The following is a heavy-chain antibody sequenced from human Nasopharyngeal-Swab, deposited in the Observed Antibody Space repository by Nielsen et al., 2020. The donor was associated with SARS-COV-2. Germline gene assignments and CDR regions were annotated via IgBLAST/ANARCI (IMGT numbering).Heavy chain of an antibody. D-gene: IGHD2-21*01. J-gene: IGHJ6*02. V-gene: IGHV3-33*01. CDR2: IWYAGSNK. Sequence: GESLKISCAASGFTFSSYGMHWVRQAPGKGLEWVAVIWYAGSNKYYADSVKGRFTISRDNSKNTLYLQMNSLRAEDTAVYYCARDLRAGSLWRDLTRYYYYGMDVWGQGTTVTVSS. CDR1: GFTFSSYG. CDR3: ARDLRAGSLWRDLTRYYYYGMDV.